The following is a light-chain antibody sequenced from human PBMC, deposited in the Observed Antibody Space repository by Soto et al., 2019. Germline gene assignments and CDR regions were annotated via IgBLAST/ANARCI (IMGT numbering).Light chain of an antibody. CDR3: SSYTGGNPSYV. Sequence: QSVLTQPASVSGSPGQSITISCTGTSSDVGGYKYVSWYQQHPGKAPKLMIYEVTIRPSGVSDRFSGSKSGNTAPLTVSGLQAEDEADYYCSSYTGGNPSYVFGTGTKVTVL. V-gene: IGLV2-14*01. CDR1: SSDVGGYKY. J-gene: IGLJ1*01. CDR2: EVT.